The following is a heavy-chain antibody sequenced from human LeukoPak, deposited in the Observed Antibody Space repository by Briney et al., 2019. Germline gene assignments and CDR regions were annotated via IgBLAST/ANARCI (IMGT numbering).Heavy chain of an antibody. CDR2: INAGNGNT. J-gene: IGHJ4*02. CDR3: ARGHYDFWSGEGDYFDY. V-gene: IGHV1-3*03. Sequence: GASVKVSCKASGYTFTSYAMHWVRQAPGQRLEWMGWINAGNGNTKYSQDFQGRVTITSDTSASTAYMDLSSLRSEDKAVYYCARGHYDFWSGEGDYFDYWGQGTLVTVSS. D-gene: IGHD3-3*01. CDR1: GYTFTSYA.